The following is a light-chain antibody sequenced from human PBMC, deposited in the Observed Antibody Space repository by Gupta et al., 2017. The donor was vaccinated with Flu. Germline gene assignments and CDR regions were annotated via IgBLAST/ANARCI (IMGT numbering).Light chain of an antibody. CDR1: SSNIGNNY. CDR2: ENN. V-gene: IGLV1-51*02. J-gene: IGLJ3*02. Sequence: QSVLTPPPPVSAAPGQKVTISCSGSSSNIGNNYVCWYQQLPDTAPKLLIYENNKRHSGMPARVSGSTSGTSATLAITXLXNGDEAXYYCGTSDRTLSANWVFGGGTKLTVL. CDR3: GTSDRTLSANWV.